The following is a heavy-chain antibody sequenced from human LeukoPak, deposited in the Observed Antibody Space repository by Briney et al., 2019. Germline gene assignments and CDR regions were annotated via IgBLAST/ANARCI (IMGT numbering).Heavy chain of an antibody. D-gene: IGHD5-12*01. CDR3: ARDDTTSGYYEFGY. J-gene: IGHJ4*02. CDR1: GFTFSSYA. V-gene: IGHV3-23*01. Sequence: PGGSLRLSCAASGFTFSSYAMSWVRQAPGKGLEWVSATSGSGGSTYYADSVKGRFTISRDISKNMLYLQMNSLRADDTAVYYCARDDTTSGYYEFGYWGQGTLVTVSS. CDR2: TSGSGGST.